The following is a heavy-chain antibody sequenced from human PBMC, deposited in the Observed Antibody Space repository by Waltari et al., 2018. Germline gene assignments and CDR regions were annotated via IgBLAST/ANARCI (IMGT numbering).Heavy chain of an antibody. CDR1: GYTLTELY. D-gene: IGHD3-22*01. J-gene: IGHJ5*02. CDR3: AGLLLSRWFDP. V-gene: IGHV1-24*01. CDR2: VAAEDGET. Sequence: QVQLVQSGAEVKKPGASVKVSCKVSGYTLTELYMHWVRQAPGKGLEWMGGVAAEDGETIEAQKFQGIVTMTEDTSTDTADMELSSLRSEDTAVYYCAGLLLSRWFDPWGQGTLVTVSS.